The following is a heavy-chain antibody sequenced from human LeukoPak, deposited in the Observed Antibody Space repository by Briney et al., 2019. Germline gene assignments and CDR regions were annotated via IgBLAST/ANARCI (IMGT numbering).Heavy chain of an antibody. CDR2: IIPIFGTA. D-gene: IGHD5-24*01. CDR3: ARGMATIAWGLYYYYYYMDV. V-gene: IGHV1-69*05. CDR1: GGTFSSYA. J-gene: IGHJ6*03. Sequence: SVKVTCKASGGTFSSYAISWVRQAPGQGLEWMGGIIPIFGTANYAQKFQGRVTITTDESTSTAYMELSSLRSEDTAVYYCARGMATIAWGLYYYYYYMDVWGKGTTVTVSS.